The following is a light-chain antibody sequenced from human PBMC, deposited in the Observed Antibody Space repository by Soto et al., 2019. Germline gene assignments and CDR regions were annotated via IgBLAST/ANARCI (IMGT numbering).Light chain of an antibody. V-gene: IGKV3-20*01. Sequence: EVVLTQSPVTLPFSPGERATLSCRASQSVSSSYLAWYKQKSGLAPRLLIYGASSRGTGIPDSFSGSGSVTDFTLTISRLVPEDLAMYYCQQYDTSPACTLGQGTKVDIK. CDR2: GAS. CDR3: QQYDTSPACT. J-gene: IGKJ1*01. CDR1: QSVSSSY.